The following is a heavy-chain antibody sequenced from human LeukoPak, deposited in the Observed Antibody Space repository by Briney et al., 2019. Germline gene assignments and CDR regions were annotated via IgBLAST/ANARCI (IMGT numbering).Heavy chain of an antibody. CDR2: INPNSGGT. CDR3: ARGSGEKYYFDY. D-gene: IGHD3-10*01. V-gene: IGHV1-2*02. J-gene: IGHJ4*02. CDR1: GYTFTGYY. Sequence: ASVKVSCKASGYTFTGYYMHWVRQAPGQGLEWMGWINPNSGGTNYAQKFQGRATMTRDTSISTAYMELSRLRSDDTAVYYCARGSGEKYYFDYWGQETLVTVSS.